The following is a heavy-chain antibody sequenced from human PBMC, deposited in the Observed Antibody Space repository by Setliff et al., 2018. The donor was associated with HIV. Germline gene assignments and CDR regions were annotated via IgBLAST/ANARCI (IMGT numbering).Heavy chain of an antibody. V-gene: IGHV4-59*01. D-gene: IGHD5-12*01. CDR3: ARGDGYRGNDAYYDSGMDV. CDR1: GGPISSYY. CDR2: IYNSGYT. J-gene: IGHJ6*02. Sequence: PSETLSLTCKVSGGPISSYYWNWIRQPPGKGLEWIGYIYNSGYTNYKPSLKSRVTISLDTSKNQFSLNLRSVTAADTAVYYCARGDGYRGNDAYYDSGMDVWGQGITVTVSS.